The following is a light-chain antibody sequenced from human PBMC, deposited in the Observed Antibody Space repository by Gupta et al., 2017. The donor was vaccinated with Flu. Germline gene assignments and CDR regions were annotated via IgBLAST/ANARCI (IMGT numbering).Light chain of an antibody. CDR3: SSHTVSDTFV. V-gene: IGLV2-8*01. J-gene: IGLJ1*01. CDR1: SSDIGAYKY. Sequence: QSALTQPPSASGSPGQSITISCTGTSSDIGAYKYVSWHQQHAGKAPKLIIYEVTKRPSGVPARFSGSKSGNTASLTVSGLQAEDEGDYYCSSHTVSDTFVFGTGTAVTVL. CDR2: EVT.